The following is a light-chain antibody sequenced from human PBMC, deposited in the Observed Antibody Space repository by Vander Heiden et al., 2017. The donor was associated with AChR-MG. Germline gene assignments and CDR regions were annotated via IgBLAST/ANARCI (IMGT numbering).Light chain of an antibody. Sequence: QSALTQPAYVSGSPGQSITISCTGTSSDVGGYNYVSWDQQHPGKAPKLMIYDVSNRPSGVSNRFSGSKSGNTASLTISGLQAEDEADYYCSSYTSSSTLWVFGGGTKLTVL. CDR1: SSDVGGYNY. J-gene: IGLJ3*02. CDR3: SSYTSSSTLWV. V-gene: IGLV2-14*03. CDR2: DVS.